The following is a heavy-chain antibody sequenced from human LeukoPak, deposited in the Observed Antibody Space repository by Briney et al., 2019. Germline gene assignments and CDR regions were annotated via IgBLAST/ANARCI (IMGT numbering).Heavy chain of an antibody. CDR1: GFTFSSYA. CDR3: AKSYYGDRYYYYYGMDV. Sequence: PGGSLRLSCAASGFTFSSYAMSRVRQAPGKGLEWVSAISGSGGSTYYADSVKGRFTISRDNSKNTLYLQMNSLRAEDTAVYYCAKSYYGDRYYYYYGMDVWGQGTTVTVSS. V-gene: IGHV3-23*01. D-gene: IGHD4-17*01. CDR2: ISGSGGST. J-gene: IGHJ6*02.